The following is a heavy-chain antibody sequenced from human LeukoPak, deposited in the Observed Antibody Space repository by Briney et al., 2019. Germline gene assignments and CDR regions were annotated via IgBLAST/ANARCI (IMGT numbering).Heavy chain of an antibody. CDR2: ISSNSKYT. D-gene: IGHD2-8*01. J-gene: IGHJ4*02. CDR1: GFMFSDYF. Sequence: GGPLRLSCAASGFMFSDYFMSWIRQAPGKELEWISYISSNSKYTKYADSVKGRFTISRDNAKKSLYLQMNSLRAEDTAVYYCARDNGNKYYFDYWGQGTLVTVSS. CDR3: ARDNGNKYYFDY. V-gene: IGHV3-11*05.